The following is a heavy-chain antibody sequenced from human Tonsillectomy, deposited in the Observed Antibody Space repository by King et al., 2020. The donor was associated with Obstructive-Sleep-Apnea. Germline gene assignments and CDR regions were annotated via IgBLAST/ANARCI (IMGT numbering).Heavy chain of an antibody. D-gene: IGHD1-26*01. J-gene: IGHJ4*02. V-gene: IGHV3-53*04. CDR2: LYSGGRT. CDR3: AVVGATKDY. Sequence: VQLVESGGGLVQPGGSLRLSCAASGFTVSSNYMIWVRQAPGKGLEWGSGLYSGGRTYYANSVKGRFTISRHNSKNPLYLQMNSLRAEDTAVYYCAVVGATKDYWGQGTLVTVSS. CDR1: GFTVSSNY.